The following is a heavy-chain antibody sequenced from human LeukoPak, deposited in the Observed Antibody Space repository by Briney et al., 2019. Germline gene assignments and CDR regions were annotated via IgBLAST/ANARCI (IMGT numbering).Heavy chain of an antibody. Sequence: SVKVSCKASGGTFSSYAISWVRQAHGQGLEWMGGLIPIFGTANYAQKFQGRVTITAYEYTSTAYLELRSYRSEYTAVYYCAREVNDDYVWGSYRYTRGYFDYWGQGTLVTVSS. D-gene: IGHD3-16*02. CDR1: GGTFSSYA. CDR2: LIPIFGTA. CDR3: AREVNDDYVWGSYRYTRGYFDY. J-gene: IGHJ4*02. V-gene: IGHV1-69*13.